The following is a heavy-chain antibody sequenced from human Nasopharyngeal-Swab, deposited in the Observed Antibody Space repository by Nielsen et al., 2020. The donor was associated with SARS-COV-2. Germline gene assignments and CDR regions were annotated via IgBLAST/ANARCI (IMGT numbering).Heavy chain of an antibody. CDR1: GFTFSSYA. CDR3: ARDPMITFGGVIVADYYYYGMDV. V-gene: IGHV3-30*04. CDR2: ISYDGSNK. J-gene: IGHJ6*02. D-gene: IGHD3-16*02. Sequence: GGSLRLSCAASGFTFSSYAMHWVRQAPGKGLEWVAVISYDGSNKYYADSVKGRFTISRDNSKNTLYLQMNSLRAGDTAVYYCARDPMITFGGVIVADYYYYGMDVWGQGTTVTISS.